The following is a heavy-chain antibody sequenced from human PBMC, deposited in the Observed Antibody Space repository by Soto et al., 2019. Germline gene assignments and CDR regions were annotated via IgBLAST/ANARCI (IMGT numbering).Heavy chain of an antibody. D-gene: IGHD3-9*01. Sequence: PGGSLRLSCAASGFTFVDYAMHWVRQAPGKGLEWVSGISWNSGSIGYADSVKGRFTISRDNAKNSLYLQMNSLRAEDTALYYCVRGVLRYFDWLPLDVWGKGTTVTVSS. CDR1: GFTFVDYA. V-gene: IGHV3-9*01. CDR2: ISWNSGSI. CDR3: VRGVLRYFDWLPLDV. J-gene: IGHJ6*03.